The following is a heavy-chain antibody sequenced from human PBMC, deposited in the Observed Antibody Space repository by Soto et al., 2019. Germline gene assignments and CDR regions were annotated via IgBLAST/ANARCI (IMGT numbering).Heavy chain of an antibody. V-gene: IGHV4-34*01. D-gene: IGHD3-16*02. Sequence: QVQLQQWGAGLLKPSETLSLTCAVYGGSFSGYYWSWIRQPPWKGLEWIGEINHRGSTNYNPSQKCRVTISLDTSKNHCSLNMSAMNDSDTAVYYCARGRNYDYVWGSSRTMDVCGQGTTVTVSS. CDR2: INHRGST. CDR3: ARGRNYDYVWGSSRTMDV. CDR1: GGSFSGYY. J-gene: IGHJ6*02.